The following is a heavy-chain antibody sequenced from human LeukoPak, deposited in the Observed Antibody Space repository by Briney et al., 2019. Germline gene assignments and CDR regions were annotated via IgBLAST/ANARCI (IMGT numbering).Heavy chain of an antibody. V-gene: IGHV1-24*01. Sequence: ASVKVSCKVSGCTLTELSMHWVRQAPGKGLEWMGGFDPEDGETIYAQKFQGRVTMTEDTSTDTAYMELSSLRSEDTAVYYCATGRGYSSGWYSVTNFDYWGQGTLVTVSS. CDR1: GCTLTELS. CDR2: FDPEDGET. CDR3: ATGRGYSSGWYSVTNFDY. D-gene: IGHD6-19*01. J-gene: IGHJ4*02.